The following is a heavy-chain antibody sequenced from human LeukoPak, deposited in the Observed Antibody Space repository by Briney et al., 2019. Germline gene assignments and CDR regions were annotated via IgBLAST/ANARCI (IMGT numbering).Heavy chain of an antibody. V-gene: IGHV4-59*01. J-gene: IGHJ4*02. CDR1: GGSISDYY. Sequence: PSETLSLTCILSGGSISDYYWGWIRQPPGKGLEWIGYVHSNGDTDYNPSLRSRLTILLDTSKNDFSLKVSSVTAADTAVYYCARWRIAALDFDYWGQGTLVTVSS. D-gene: IGHD6-6*01. CDR2: VHSNGDT. CDR3: ARWRIAALDFDY.